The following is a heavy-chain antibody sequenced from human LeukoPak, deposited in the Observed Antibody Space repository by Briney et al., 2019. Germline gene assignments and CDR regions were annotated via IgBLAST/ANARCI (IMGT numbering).Heavy chain of an antibody. V-gene: IGHV3-7*03. D-gene: IGHD7-27*01. CDR3: AREIWGPEC. Sequence: GGSLRLSCAASGFTFVRYYMTWVRQAPGKGLEWVANIKQDGSDKNYVDSVKGRFIISRDNTKNLVFLQMNSLTGEDTAVYYCAREIWGPECWGQGTLVTVSS. CDR2: IKQDGSDK. CDR1: GFTFVRYY. J-gene: IGHJ4*02.